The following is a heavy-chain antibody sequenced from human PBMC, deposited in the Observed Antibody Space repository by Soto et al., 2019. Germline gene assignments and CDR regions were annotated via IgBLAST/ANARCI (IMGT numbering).Heavy chain of an antibody. V-gene: IGHV5-51*01. J-gene: IGHJ6*02. D-gene: IGHD5-12*01. CDR1: GYSLTKYW. CDR2: IYPDESDT. Sequence: PGXSLNISCKGSGYSLTKYWLGWLRQMPVKGLEWMAIIYPDESDTRYSPSFQGQVTISADKSISTAYLQWSSLKASDTAMYYCVRMGFSGGGYLSYYYYGMDIWGQGTTVTVSS. CDR3: VRMGFSGGGYLSYYYYGMDI.